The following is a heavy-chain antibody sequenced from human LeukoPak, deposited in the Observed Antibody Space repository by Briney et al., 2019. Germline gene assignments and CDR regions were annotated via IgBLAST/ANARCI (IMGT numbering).Heavy chain of an antibody. J-gene: IGHJ3*02. D-gene: IGHD3-22*01. CDR2: IYQSGSA. CDR1: GASVSSIGYS. Sequence: SQTLSLTCGVSGASVSSIGYSRSWIRQPPGRGLEWIGYIYQSGSASYNPSLQSRVTISIDKSKNQFSLNLNSVTAADTAVYYCARNSYYDNSGEGAFDIWGQGTMVTVSS. V-gene: IGHV4-30-2*01. CDR3: ARNSYYDNSGEGAFDI.